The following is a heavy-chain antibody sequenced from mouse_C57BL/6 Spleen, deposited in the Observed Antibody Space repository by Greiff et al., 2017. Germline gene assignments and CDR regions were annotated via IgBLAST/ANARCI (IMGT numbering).Heavy chain of an antibody. CDR3: ARWVDGYLYYYAMDY. Sequence: QVQLQQPGAELVKPGASVKMYCKASGYTFTSYWITWVKQRPGQGLEWIGDIYPGSGSTNYNEKFKSKATLTVDTSSSTAYMQLSSLTSEDSAVYYCARWVDGYLYYYAMDYWGQGTSVTVSS. J-gene: IGHJ4*01. D-gene: IGHD2-3*01. CDR1: GYTFTSYW. CDR2: IYPGSGST. V-gene: IGHV1-55*01.